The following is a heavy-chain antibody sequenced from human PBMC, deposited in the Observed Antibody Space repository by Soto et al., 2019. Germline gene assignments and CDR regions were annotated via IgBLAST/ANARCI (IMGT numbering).Heavy chain of an antibody. CDR2: INTDGSST. CDR3: VRRTRDWYGIDY. Sequence: EVQLVESGGGLVQPGGSLRLSCAASGFTFSAHWFHWVRQVPGKGLLWVSRINTDGSSTNYADSVKGRFTISRDDARNTVYWQMNSLRGADTAEYYCVRRTRDWYGIDYWGRGTLVTVSS. CDR1: GFTFSAHW. D-gene: IGHD3-9*01. V-gene: IGHV3-74*01. J-gene: IGHJ4*02.